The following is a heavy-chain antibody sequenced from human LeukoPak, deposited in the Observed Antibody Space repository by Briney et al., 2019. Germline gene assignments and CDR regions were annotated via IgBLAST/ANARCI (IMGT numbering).Heavy chain of an antibody. V-gene: IGHV3-9*03. CDR3: AKDMVNTTVTTGGAFDI. J-gene: IGHJ3*02. Sequence: GRSLRLSCAASGFTFDDYAMHWVRQAPGKGLEWVSGISWNSGSIGYADSVKGRFTISRDNAKNSLYLQMNSLRAEDMALYYCAKDMVNTTVTTGGAFDIGGRGTMVTVSS. CDR2: ISWNSGSI. D-gene: IGHD4-17*01. CDR1: GFTFDDYA.